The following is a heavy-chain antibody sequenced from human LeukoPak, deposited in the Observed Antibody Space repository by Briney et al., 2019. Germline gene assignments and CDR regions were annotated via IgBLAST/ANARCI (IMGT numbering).Heavy chain of an antibody. CDR3: ARRGYDFWSGLLSGYFDY. CDR1: GYTFTSYG. Sequence: ASVKVSCKASGYTFTSYGISWVRRAPGQGLEWMGWISAYNGNTNYAQKLQGRVTMTTDTSTSTACMELRSLRSDDTAVYYCARRGYDFWSGLLSGYFDYWGQGTLVTVSS. CDR2: ISAYNGNT. J-gene: IGHJ4*02. V-gene: IGHV1-18*01. D-gene: IGHD3-3*01.